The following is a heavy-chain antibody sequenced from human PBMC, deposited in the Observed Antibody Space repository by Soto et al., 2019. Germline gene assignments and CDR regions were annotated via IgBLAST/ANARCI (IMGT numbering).Heavy chain of an antibody. V-gene: IGHV3-21*01. CDR3: ARDDLGDGWFDP. J-gene: IGHJ5*02. CDR1: GFTFSSYS. CDR2: ISSSSSYI. Sequence: GSLRLSCAASGFTFSSYSMNWVRQAPGKGLEWVSSISSSSSYIYYADSVKGRFTISRDNAKNSLYLQMNSLRAEDTAVYYCARDDLGDGWFDPWGQGTLVTVSS. D-gene: IGHD4-17*01.